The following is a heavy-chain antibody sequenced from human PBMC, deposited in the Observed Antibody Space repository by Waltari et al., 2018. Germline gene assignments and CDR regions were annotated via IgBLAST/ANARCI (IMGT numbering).Heavy chain of an antibody. V-gene: IGHV3-23*01. D-gene: IGHD2-2*01. Sequence: EVQLLESGGGLVQPGGSLRLSCAASGFTFSSYAMSWVRQAPGKGLEWVSAISGRRGSPYYADSVKGGFTNSRDNSKNTLYLQMNSLRAEDTAVYYCAKGGVPAATYYYYMDVWGKGTTVTVSS. J-gene: IGHJ6*03. CDR2: ISGRRGSP. CDR1: GFTFSSYA. CDR3: AKGGVPAATYYYYMDV.